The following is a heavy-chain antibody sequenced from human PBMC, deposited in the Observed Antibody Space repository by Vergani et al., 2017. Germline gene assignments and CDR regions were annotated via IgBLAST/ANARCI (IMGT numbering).Heavy chain of an antibody. CDR3: TTGSSGYIY. D-gene: IGHD3-22*01. V-gene: IGHV3-15*01. CDR2: IKSKTDGGTT. CDR1: GFTFSSYA. Sequence: EVQLVESGGGLVQPGGSLRLSCSASGFTFSSYAMHWVRQAPGKGLEWVGRIKSKTDGGTTDYAAPGKGRFTISRDDSKNTLYLQMNSLKTEDTAVYYCTTGSSGYIYWGQGTLVTVSS. J-gene: IGHJ4*02.